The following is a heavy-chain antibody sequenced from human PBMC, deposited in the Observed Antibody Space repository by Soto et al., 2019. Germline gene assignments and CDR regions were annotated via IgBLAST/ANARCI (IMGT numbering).Heavy chain of an antibody. CDR3: ARLCAKAGWLTAFDI. CDR2: MNPNSGNT. CDR1: GYTFTSYD. Sequence: GESVKISCKASGYTFTSYDINWGRQATGQGLEWMGWMNPNSGNTVYAQKFQGRVTMPRNTSIRTAYMELSSLISEDKAVYSCARLCAKAGWLTAFDIWGQGTMVTVSS. V-gene: IGHV1-8*01. D-gene: IGHD6-19*01. J-gene: IGHJ3*02.